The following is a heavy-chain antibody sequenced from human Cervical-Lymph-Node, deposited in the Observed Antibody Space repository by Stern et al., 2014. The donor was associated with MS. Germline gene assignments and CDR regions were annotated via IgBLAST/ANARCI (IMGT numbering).Heavy chain of an antibody. D-gene: IGHD6-6*01. V-gene: IGHV4-61*01. CDR1: GGSVSSRSYY. Sequence: QVQLQESGPRLVKPSETLSLTCTVSGGSVSSRSYYWSWIRQPPGKGLECIGYIYYSGTTNYNPSLKSRVTISVDTSKNQFSLTLSSVTAADTAVYYCASFLGEQLVEAYWGQGALVTVSS. J-gene: IGHJ4*02. CDR3: ASFLGEQLVEAY. CDR2: IYYSGTT.